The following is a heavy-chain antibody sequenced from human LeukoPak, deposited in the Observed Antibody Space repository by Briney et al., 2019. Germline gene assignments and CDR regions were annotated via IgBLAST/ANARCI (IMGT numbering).Heavy chain of an antibody. D-gene: IGHD1-26*01. V-gene: IGHV3-73*01. Sequence: PGGSLRLSCAASGFTFSGSAIHWVRQSSGKGLEWVGQIGKKDKGYATATAYAASVKGRFTISRDDSINTAYLQMKSLKTEDTALYYCTRDSGTYNWFDPWGQGTLVTV. CDR3: TRDSGTYNWFDP. CDR1: GFTFSGSA. CDR2: IGKKDKGYATAT. J-gene: IGHJ5*02.